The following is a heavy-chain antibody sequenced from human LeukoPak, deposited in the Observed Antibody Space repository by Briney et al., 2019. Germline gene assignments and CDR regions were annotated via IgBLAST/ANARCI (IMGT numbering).Heavy chain of an antibody. Sequence: SETLSLTCTVSGYSISSGYYWGWIRQPPGKGLEWIGSIYYSGSTYYNPSLKSRVTISVDTSKNQFSLKLSSVTAADTAVYYCASVLWFGDPTRGYYYYYMDVWGKGTTVTVSS. D-gene: IGHD3-10*01. CDR2: IYYSGST. V-gene: IGHV4-38-2*02. CDR3: ASVLWFGDPTRGYYYYYMDV. J-gene: IGHJ6*03. CDR1: GYSISSGYY.